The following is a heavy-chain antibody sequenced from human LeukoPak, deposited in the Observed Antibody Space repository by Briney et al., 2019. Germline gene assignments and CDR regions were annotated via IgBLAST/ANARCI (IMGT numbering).Heavy chain of an antibody. CDR2: FYSGGST. V-gene: IGHV3-53*01. CDR3: ATSFGPVIAAAGTGAD. D-gene: IGHD6-13*01. CDR1: GFTVSSNY. Sequence: GGSLRLSCAASGFTVSSNYMSWVRQAPGKGLVWVSFFYSGGSTYYADSVKGRFTISRDNSKNTLYLQMNSLRAEDTAVYYCATSFGPVIAAAGTGADWGQGTLVTVSS. J-gene: IGHJ4*02.